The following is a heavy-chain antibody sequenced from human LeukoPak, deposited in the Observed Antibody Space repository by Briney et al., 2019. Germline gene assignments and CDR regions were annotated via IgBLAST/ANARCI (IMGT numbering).Heavy chain of an antibody. J-gene: IGHJ3*02. CDR3: ARHEGYCISSSCSDTFDI. CDR2: IYPDDSDT. Sequence: GESLKISCKGSGYKFPTYWIGWVRQMPGKGLEWMGIIYPDDSDTRYSPSFQGLVTISADKSISTAYLQLSSLKASDTAMYYCARHEGYCISSSCSDTFDIWGQGTMVTVSS. D-gene: IGHD2-2*01. CDR1: GYKFPTYW. V-gene: IGHV5-51*01.